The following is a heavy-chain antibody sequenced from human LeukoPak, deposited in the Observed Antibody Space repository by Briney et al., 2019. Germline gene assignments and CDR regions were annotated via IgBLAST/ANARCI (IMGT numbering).Heavy chain of an antibody. CDR1: GFSFSTYG. D-gene: IGHD5-18*01. CDR2: ISGSGDST. Sequence: GGSLRLSCAASGFSFSTYGMGWVRQAPGEGLEWVSSISGSGDSTYYADSVKGRFTISRDNAKTSLYLQMNSLRAEDTAVYYCARHLSGVTGYTYGRGIDYWGQGTLVTVSS. V-gene: IGHV3-23*01. CDR3: ARHLSGVTGYTYGRGIDY. J-gene: IGHJ4*02.